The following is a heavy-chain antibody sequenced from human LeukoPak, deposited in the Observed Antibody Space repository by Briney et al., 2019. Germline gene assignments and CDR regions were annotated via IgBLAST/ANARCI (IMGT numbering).Heavy chain of an antibody. D-gene: IGHD6-6*01. J-gene: IGHJ6*03. CDR2: IYYSGST. CDR1: GGSISSYY. Sequence: SETLSLTCTVSGGSISSYYWSWIRQPPGKGLEWIGYIYYSGSTNYNPSLESRVTISVDTSKNQFSLKLSSVTAADTAVYYCARVPYSSSSLYYYYYMDVWGKGTTVTVSS. CDR3: ARVPYSSSSLYYYYYMDV. V-gene: IGHV4-59*01.